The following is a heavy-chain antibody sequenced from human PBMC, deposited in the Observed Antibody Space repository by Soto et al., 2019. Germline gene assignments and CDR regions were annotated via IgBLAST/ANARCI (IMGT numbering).Heavy chain of an antibody. V-gene: IGHV4-4*02. D-gene: IGHD2-15*01. Sequence: QVQLQESGPRLVKPSGTLSLTCVVSDGSISSGNWWTWVRQAPGKGMEWIGEIYESGSTNFNPSLQRRVTMSMDTAKNQFSVRLNSVAAADTAVYYCARVAVVTGRMHWYFDLWGRGTRVTVSS. CDR3: ARVAVVTGRMHWYFDL. CDR2: IYESGST. J-gene: IGHJ2*01. CDR1: DGSISSGNW.